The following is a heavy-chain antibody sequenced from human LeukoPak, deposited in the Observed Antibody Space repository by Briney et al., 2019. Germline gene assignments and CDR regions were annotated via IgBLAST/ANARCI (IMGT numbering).Heavy chain of an antibody. Sequence: EASVKVSCKASGYTFTDYYLHWVRQAPEHGLEWMGWINPKTGVTKYAQNFQGRVTMTRDTSISTAYMEVSRLRSDDTAVFYCARDLAMYSPDLDYWGQGTLVTVSS. D-gene: IGHD1-26*01. CDR2: INPKTGVT. J-gene: IGHJ4*02. V-gene: IGHV1-2*02. CDR1: GYTFTDYY. CDR3: ARDLAMYSPDLDY.